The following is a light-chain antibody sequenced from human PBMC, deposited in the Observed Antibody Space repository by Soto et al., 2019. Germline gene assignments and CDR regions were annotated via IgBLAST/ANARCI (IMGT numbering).Light chain of an antibody. J-gene: IGKJ1*01. V-gene: IGKV3-20*01. CDR1: QSVSSSY. Sequence: EIVLTQSPVTLSLSPGERATLSCRASQSVSSSYLAWYQQKPGQAPRLLIYGASSRATGIPDRFSGSGSGTDFTLTISRLEPEDFAVYYCQQYGSSHTFGQGTKVDIK. CDR2: GAS. CDR3: QQYGSSHT.